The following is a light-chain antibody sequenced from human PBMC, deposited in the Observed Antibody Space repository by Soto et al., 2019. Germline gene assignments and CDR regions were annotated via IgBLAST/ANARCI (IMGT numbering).Light chain of an antibody. CDR1: QGISSH. V-gene: IGKV1-9*01. J-gene: IGKJ5*01. Sequence: IQLTQSPSSLSASVGDRVTITCRASQGISSHLAWYQQTPGKAPKLLIYAASTLQTGVPSRFSGGGSGTDFTLTLSSLQPEDFATYYCQQVNSFPSTCGQGTRREIK. CDR2: AAS. CDR3: QQVNSFPST.